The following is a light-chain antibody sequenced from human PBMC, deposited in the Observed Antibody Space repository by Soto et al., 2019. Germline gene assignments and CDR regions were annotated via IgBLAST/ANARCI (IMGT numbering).Light chain of an antibody. Sequence: QSALTQPASVSGSPGQSITISCTGTNSDVGNYNLVSWYQQHPGKAPKLMMYEVTKRPSGVSNRFSGSKSGNTASLTISGLQAEDEADYYCQTWGTGIPVFGGGTKVTVL. CDR1: NSDVGNYNL. V-gene: IGLV2-23*02. CDR3: QTWGTGIPV. J-gene: IGLJ2*01. CDR2: EVT.